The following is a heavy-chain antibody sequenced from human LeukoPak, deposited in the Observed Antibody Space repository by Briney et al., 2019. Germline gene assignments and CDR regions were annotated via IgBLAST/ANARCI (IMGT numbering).Heavy chain of an antibody. CDR1: GGSFSGYY. J-gene: IGHJ4*02. CDR3: ARKEWGGDFDY. D-gene: IGHD3-16*01. CDR2: IYHSGST. V-gene: IGHV4-34*01. Sequence: SETLSLTCAVYGGSFSGYYWSWIRQPPGKGLEWIGSIYHSGSTYYNPSLKSRVTISVDTSKNQFSLKLSSVTAADTAVYYCARKEWGGDFDYWGQGTLVTVSS.